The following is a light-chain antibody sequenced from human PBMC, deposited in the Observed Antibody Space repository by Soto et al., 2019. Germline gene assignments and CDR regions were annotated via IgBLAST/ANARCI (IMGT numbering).Light chain of an antibody. J-gene: IGKJ5*01. Sequence: EIVITHSPSTLSVSPVERATLYFMASQSVSSDLAWYQQKPGQAPRLLFYGASTGATCLPARFSGSGSGTEFTLTINSLQAEDCAVYYCQKYYNWPRNFGQGTRLEIK. CDR3: QKYYNWPRN. V-gene: IGKV3-15*01. CDR2: GAS. CDR1: QSVSSD.